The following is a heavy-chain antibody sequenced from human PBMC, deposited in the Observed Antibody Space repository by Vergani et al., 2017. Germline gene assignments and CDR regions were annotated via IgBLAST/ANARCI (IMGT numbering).Heavy chain of an antibody. Sequence: QVQLVQSGAEVKKPGSSVKVSCKASGATFRSYAISWVRQAPGQGLEWMGGIIPIFGTANYAQKFQGRVTITADESTSTAYMELSSLRSEDTAVYYCARELSSSWYMGGYYFDYWGQGTLVTVSS. V-gene: IGHV1-69*12. CDR1: GATFRSYA. D-gene: IGHD6-13*01. CDR2: IIPIFGTA. CDR3: ARELSSSWYMGGYYFDY. J-gene: IGHJ4*02.